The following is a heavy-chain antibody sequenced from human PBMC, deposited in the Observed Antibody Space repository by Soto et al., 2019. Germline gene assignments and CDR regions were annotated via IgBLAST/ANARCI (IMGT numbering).Heavy chain of an antibody. Sequence: QLQLKESGSGLVKPSQTLSLTCAVSGGSISSGGYSCSWIRQQPGKGLEWIGYIYHSGSTYYNPSLKSRVTISVDRSKNQFSLKLSSVTAADTAVYYCARTPDIWGQGTMVTVSS. J-gene: IGHJ3*02. CDR3: ARTPDI. CDR2: IYHSGST. CDR1: GGSISSGGYS. V-gene: IGHV4-30-2*01.